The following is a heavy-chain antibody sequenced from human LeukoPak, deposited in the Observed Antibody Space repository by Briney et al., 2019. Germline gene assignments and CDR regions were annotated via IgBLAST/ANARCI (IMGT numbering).Heavy chain of an antibody. V-gene: IGHV3-7*01. Sequence: GGSLRLSCAASGFTFISYWMGWDRQAPGKRPEWVANMNIDGSEKYYADSVKGRFTISRDNARNSVYLQMNGLRVEDTAVYYCARDPVEWELLLDYWGQGTLVTVSS. CDR3: ARDPVEWELLLDY. D-gene: IGHD1-26*01. CDR2: MNIDGSEK. J-gene: IGHJ4*02. CDR1: GFTFISYW.